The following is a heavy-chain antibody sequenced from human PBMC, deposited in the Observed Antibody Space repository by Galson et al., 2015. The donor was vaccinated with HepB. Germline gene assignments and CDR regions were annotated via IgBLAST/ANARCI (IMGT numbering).Heavy chain of an antibody. D-gene: IGHD2-2*01. CDR2: ISAHNGDA. J-gene: IGHJ2*01. Sequence: SVKVSCKASGYTFSTYTISWVRQAPGQGLEWVGWISAHNGDADYAQKLQGRVTMTTDTSTSTAYMELRSLRSDDTAVYYCARDPHYAPGWYFDLWGRGTLVTVSS. CDR1: GYTFSTYT. V-gene: IGHV1-18*01. CDR3: ARDPHYAPGWYFDL.